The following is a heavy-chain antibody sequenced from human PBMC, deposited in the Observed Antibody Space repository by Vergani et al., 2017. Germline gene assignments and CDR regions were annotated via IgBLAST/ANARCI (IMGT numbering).Heavy chain of an antibody. CDR2: IWSKPYGGTT. V-gene: IGHV3-49*04. D-gene: IGHD3-22*01. CDR3: TTDLGYYDSSGYYYVNWAEYFQH. Sequence: EVHLVESGGGLVQPGLSLRLSCSGSGFTLGDYAMTWVRQAPGKGLEWVAFIWSKPYGGTTEYAASVKGRFTISRDDSKSIAYLQMSSLKAEDTAVYYCTTDLGYYDSSGYYYVNWAEYFQHWGQGTLVTVSS. J-gene: IGHJ1*01. CDR1: GFTLGDYA.